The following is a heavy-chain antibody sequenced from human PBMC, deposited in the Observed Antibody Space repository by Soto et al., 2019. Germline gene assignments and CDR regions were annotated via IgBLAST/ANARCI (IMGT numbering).Heavy chain of an antibody. CDR2: LSGGGSTT. J-gene: IGHJ4*02. D-gene: IGHD3-9*01. V-gene: IGHV3-23*01. CDR3: AKGPEYDILTGCDY. Sequence: EVQLLESGGGFVQPGESLRLSCAASGFTFSLSAMSWVHQAPGRGLDWGSSLSGGGSTTDYADSVKGRFTISRDNSKNTVHLQMNSLRAEDTAVYYCAKGPEYDILTGCDYWGQGALVTVSS. CDR1: GFTFSLSA.